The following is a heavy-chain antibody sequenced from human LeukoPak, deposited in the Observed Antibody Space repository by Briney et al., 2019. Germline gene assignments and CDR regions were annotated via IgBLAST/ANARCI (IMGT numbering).Heavy chain of an antibody. CDR2: ISGSGGST. CDR1: GFTYSTYA. Sequence: GGSLRLSCAASGFTYSTYAMTWVRQAPGKGLEWVSAISGSGGSTYYADSVKGRFTISRDNSKNTLYLQMNSLRAEDTAVYYCAKCGYSYGERDAFDLWGQGTMVTVSS. D-gene: IGHD5-18*01. V-gene: IGHV3-23*01. J-gene: IGHJ3*01. CDR3: AKCGYSYGERDAFDL.